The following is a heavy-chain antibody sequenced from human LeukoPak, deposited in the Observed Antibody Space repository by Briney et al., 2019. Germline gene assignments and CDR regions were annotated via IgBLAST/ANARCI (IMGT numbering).Heavy chain of an antibody. D-gene: IGHD6-19*01. V-gene: IGHV3-30-3*01. J-gene: IGHJ4*02. Sequence: GRSLRLSCAASGFTFSSYAMHWVRQAPGKGLEWVAVISYDGSNKYYAESVKGRFTISRDNSKNTLYLQMNSLRAEDTAVYYCARVGSMGYSSGWYDYWGQGTLVTVSS. CDR3: ARVGSMGYSSGWYDY. CDR1: GFTFSSYA. CDR2: ISYDGSNK.